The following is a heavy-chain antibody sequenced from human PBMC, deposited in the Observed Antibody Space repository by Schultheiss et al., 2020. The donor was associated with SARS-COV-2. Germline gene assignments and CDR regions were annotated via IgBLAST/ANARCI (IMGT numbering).Heavy chain of an antibody. CDR1: AFTFSSHA. CDR2: ISSEGSNK. V-gene: IGHV3-30-3*01. Sequence: GGSLRLSCPVTAFTFSSHAMHWVRQAPGKGLEWVAVISSEGSNKYYAGSVKGRFTISRDNSKNTLYLQMNSLRAEDTAVYYCARDGWIVATICTFDIWGQGTMVTVSS. CDR3: ARDGWIVATICTFDI. D-gene: IGHD5-12*01. J-gene: IGHJ3*02.